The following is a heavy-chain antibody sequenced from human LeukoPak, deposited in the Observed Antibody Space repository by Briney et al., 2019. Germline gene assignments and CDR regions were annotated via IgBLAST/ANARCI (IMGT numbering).Heavy chain of an antibody. CDR3: ARGVAVAGTFWFDP. CDR1: GGSISSYY. J-gene: IGHJ5*02. Sequence: PSETLSLTCTVSGGSISSYYWSWIRQRPGKGLEWIGYIYYSGSTNYNPSLKSRVTISVDTSKNQFSLKLSSVTAADTAVYYCARGVAVAGTFWFDPWGQGTLVTVSS. V-gene: IGHV4-59*01. CDR2: IYYSGST. D-gene: IGHD6-19*01.